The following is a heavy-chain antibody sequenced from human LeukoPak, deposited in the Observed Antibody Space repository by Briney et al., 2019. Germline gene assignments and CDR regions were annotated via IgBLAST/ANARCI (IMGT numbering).Heavy chain of an antibody. J-gene: IGHJ4*02. D-gene: IGHD6-19*01. CDR2: ISSSSSTI. CDR1: GFTFSSYS. Sequence: GRSLRLSCAASGFTFSSYSMNWVRQAPGKGLEWVSYISSSSSTIYYADSVKGRFTISRDNAKNSLYLQMNSLRAEDTAVYYCARGSGWGYFDYWGQGTPVTVSS. CDR3: ARGSGWGYFDY. V-gene: IGHV3-48*04.